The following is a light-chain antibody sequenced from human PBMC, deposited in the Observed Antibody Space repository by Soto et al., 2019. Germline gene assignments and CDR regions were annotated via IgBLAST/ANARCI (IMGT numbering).Light chain of an antibody. CDR1: SSDVGGYNY. CDR3: SSYTSSSTLALDVV. J-gene: IGLJ2*01. Sequence: QSALTQPASVSGSPGQSITISCTGTSSDVGGYNYVSWYQQHPGKAPKLMIYEVSNRPSGVSNRFSGSKSGNTASLTISGLQAEDEADYCCSSYTSSSTLALDVVFGGGTKLTVL. V-gene: IGLV2-14*01. CDR2: EVS.